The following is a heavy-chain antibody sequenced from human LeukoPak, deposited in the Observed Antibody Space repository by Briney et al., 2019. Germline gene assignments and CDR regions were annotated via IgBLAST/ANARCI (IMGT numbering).Heavy chain of an antibody. D-gene: IGHD5-12*01. Sequence: GESLKISCKGSGYSFTSYWISWVRQMPGKGLEWMGRIEPSGSYTNDSPSFQGHVTISADKSISTAYLQWSSLKASDTAMYYCARVGYGSDGFDPWGQGTLVTVSS. V-gene: IGHV5-10-1*01. CDR3: ARVGYGSDGFDP. J-gene: IGHJ5*02. CDR1: GYSFTSYW. CDR2: IEPSGSYT.